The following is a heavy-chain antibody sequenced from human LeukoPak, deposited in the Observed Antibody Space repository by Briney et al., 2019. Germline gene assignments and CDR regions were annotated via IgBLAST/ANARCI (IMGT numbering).Heavy chain of an antibody. CDR3: ARSRYCSSTSCYSFDY. V-gene: IGHV1-2*02. CDR2: INPNSGGT. J-gene: IGHJ4*02. D-gene: IGHD2-2*02. Sequence: ASVEVSCKASGYTFTGYYMHWVRQAPGQGLEWMGWINPNSGGTNYAQKFQGRVTMTRDTSISTAYMELSRLRPDDTAVYYCARSRYCSSTSCYSFDYWGQGTLVTVSS. CDR1: GYTFTGYY.